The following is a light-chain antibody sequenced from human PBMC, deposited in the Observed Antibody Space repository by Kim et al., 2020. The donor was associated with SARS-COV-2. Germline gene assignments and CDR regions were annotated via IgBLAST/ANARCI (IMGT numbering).Light chain of an antibody. J-gene: IGKJ1*01. CDR3: QQYDTSSRA. Sequence: ATVGDRVSITCRASQSISTWVAWYQQKPGKAPKRLIYDASTLQSGVSSRGSGSGSGTEFTLTISSLQPDDVATYVCQQYDTSSRAFGQGTKVDIK. V-gene: IGKV1-5*01. CDR1: QSISTW. CDR2: DAS.